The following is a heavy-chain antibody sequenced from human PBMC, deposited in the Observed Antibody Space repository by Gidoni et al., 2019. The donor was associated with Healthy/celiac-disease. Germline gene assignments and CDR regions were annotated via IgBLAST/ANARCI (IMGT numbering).Heavy chain of an antibody. CDR2: INAGNGNT. CDR3: ARVSDTAMVSFDY. J-gene: IGHJ4*02. D-gene: IGHD5-18*01. V-gene: IGHV1-3*01. CDR1: GYTFTSYA. Sequence: QVQLVQSGAEVKKPGASVKVYCKASGYTFTSYAMHWVRQAPGQRLEWMGWINAGNGNTKYSQKFQGRVTITVDTSASTAYMELSSLRSEDTAVYYCARVSDTAMVSFDYWGQGTLVTVSS.